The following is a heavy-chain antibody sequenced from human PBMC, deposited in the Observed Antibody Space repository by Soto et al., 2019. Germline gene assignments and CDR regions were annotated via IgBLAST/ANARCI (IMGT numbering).Heavy chain of an antibody. Sequence: SETLSLTCTVSGGSISSYYWSWIRQPPGKGLEWIGYIYYSGSTNYNPSLKSRVTISVDTSKNHFSLKLSSVTAADTAVYYCARWRRYYYILTGYSYYFDYWGQGTLLTVSS. CDR2: IYYSGST. CDR1: GGSISSYY. J-gene: IGHJ4*02. V-gene: IGHV4-59*01. D-gene: IGHD3-9*01. CDR3: ARWRRYYYILTGYSYYFDY.